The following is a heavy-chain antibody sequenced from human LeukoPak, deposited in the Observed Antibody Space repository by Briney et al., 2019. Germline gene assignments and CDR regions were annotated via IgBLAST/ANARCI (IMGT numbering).Heavy chain of an antibody. V-gene: IGHV4-4*09. CDR3: ARPALRYDSSGYYGL. CDR1: GGSISSYY. D-gene: IGHD3-22*01. CDR2: IYTRGST. Sequence: SETLSLTCTVSGGSISSYYWSWIRQPPGKGLEWIGYIYTRGSTNYNPSLKSRVTISVDTSKNQFSLKLSSVTAADTAVYYCARPALRYDSSGYYGLWGRGTLVTVSS. J-gene: IGHJ2*01.